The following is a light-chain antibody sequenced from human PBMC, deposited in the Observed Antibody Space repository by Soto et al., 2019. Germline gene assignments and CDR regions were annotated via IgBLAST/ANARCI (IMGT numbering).Light chain of an antibody. CDR1: QSVSSY. Sequence: EIVLTQSPATLSLSPGERATLSCRASQSVSSYLAWYQQKPGQAPRLLIYDASNRATGIAARFSGSGSGTNFTLTISSLEPEDFAVYYCQQRSNWPPTTSGQGTRLEIK. V-gene: IGKV3-11*01. CDR2: DAS. J-gene: IGKJ5*01. CDR3: QQRSNWPPTT.